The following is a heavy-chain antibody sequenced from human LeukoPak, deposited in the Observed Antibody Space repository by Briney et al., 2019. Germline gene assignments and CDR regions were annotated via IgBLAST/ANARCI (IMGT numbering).Heavy chain of an antibody. CDR1: GVTLSTYA. J-gene: IGHJ4*02. V-gene: IGHV3-23*01. CDR3: AKDLAAAAGTPADY. Sequence: GGSLRLSCAASGVTLSTYAMSWARQAPGKGLEWVSGISSSGSGDNTYYADSVKGRFTISRDNSKNTLYLQMNSLRAEDTAVYYCAKDLAAAAGTPADYWGQGTLVTVSS. CDR2: ISSSGSGDNT. D-gene: IGHD6-13*01.